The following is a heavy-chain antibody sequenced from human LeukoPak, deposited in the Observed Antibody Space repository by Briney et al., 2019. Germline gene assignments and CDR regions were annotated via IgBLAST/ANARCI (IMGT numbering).Heavy chain of an antibody. V-gene: IGHV3-30*02. J-gene: IGHJ4*02. Sequence: GGSLRLSCAASGFSFSNYGMHWVRQAPGKGLEWVAFIAHDRNNKYYADSVKGRFTISRDNSKNTLYLQMNSLRAEDTAVYYCARGDYSSGWYCAYWGQGALVTVSS. CDR1: GFSFSNYG. D-gene: IGHD6-19*01. CDR3: ARGDYSSGWYCAY. CDR2: IAHDRNNK.